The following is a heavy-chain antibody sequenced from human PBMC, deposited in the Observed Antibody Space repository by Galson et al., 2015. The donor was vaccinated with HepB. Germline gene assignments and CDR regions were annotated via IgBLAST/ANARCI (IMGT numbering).Heavy chain of an antibody. CDR2: IYPGDSDT. V-gene: IGHV5-51*01. D-gene: IGHD1-26*01. CDR1: GYSFISYW. J-gene: IGHJ4*02. CDR3: ATSPFQWVRPDF. Sequence: QSGAEVKKPGESLRISCKASGYSFISYWIGWVRQVPGKGLEWMGIIYPGDSDTRYSPSFQGQVTISADKSISTAYLQWSGLKASDTAIYYCATSPFQWVRPDFWGQGTLVTVSS.